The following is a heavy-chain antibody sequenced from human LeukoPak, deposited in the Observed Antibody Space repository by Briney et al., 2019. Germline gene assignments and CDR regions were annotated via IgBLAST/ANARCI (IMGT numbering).Heavy chain of an antibody. CDR2: IYYSGST. Sequence: SETLSLTCTVSGGSISSYYWSWIRQPPGKGLEWIGSIYYSGSTYNNRSLKRRLTISIDTSKNQFSLRLSSVTAADTAVYYCTREVEGYSYASGRFLHFDPWGQGTLVTVSS. CDR3: TREVEGYSYASGRFLHFDP. D-gene: IGHD3-10*01. CDR1: GGSISSYY. J-gene: IGHJ5*02. V-gene: IGHV4-59*12.